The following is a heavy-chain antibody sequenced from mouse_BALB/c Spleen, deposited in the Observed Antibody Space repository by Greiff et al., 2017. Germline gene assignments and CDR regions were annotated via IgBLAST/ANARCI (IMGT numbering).Heavy chain of an antibody. CDR3: ARDRGYDYGGMDY. CDR1: GFTFSDYY. Sequence: EVKLMESGGGLVKPGGSLKLSCAASGFTFSDYYMYWVRQTPEKRLEWVATISDGGSYTYYPDSVKGRFTISRDNAKNNLYLQMSSLKSEDTAMYYCARDRGYDYGGMDYWGQGTSVTVSS. J-gene: IGHJ4*01. CDR2: ISDGGSYT. V-gene: IGHV5-4*02. D-gene: IGHD2-4*01.